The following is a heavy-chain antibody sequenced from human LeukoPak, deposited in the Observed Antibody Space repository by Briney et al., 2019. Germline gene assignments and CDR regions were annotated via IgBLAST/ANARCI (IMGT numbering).Heavy chain of an antibody. CDR1: GGSFSGYY. CDR2: INHSGST. D-gene: IGHD5-18*01. V-gene: IGHV4-34*01. Sequence: SETLSLTCAVYGGSFSGYYWSWIRQPPGKGLEWIGEINHSGSTNYNPSLKSRVTISVDTSKNQFSLRLSSVTAADTAVYYCARGPPKGAGYSYGEGAFDIWGQGTMVTVSS. CDR3: ARGPPKGAGYSYGEGAFDI. J-gene: IGHJ3*02.